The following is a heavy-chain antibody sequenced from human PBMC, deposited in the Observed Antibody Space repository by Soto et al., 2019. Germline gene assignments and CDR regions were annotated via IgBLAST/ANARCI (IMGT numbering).Heavy chain of an antibody. CDR2: ISAYNGNT. Sequence: ASVKVSCKASGYTFTSYGISWVRQAPGQGLEWMGWISAYNGNTNYAQKLQGRVTMTTDTSTSTAYMELRSLRSDDTAVYYCAVRHGQKGFNRFDPWGQGTLVTVSS. J-gene: IGHJ5*02. V-gene: IGHV1-18*01. CDR1: GYTFTSYG. CDR3: AVRHGQKGFNRFDP.